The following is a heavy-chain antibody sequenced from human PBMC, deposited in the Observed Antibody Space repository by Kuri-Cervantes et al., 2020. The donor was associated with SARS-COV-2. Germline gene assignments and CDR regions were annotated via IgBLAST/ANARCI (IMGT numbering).Heavy chain of an antibody. CDR2: ISWNSGSI. J-gene: IGHJ4*02. CDR3: AKARKGDLRPTVFDY. V-gene: IGHV3-9*03. CDR1: GFTFDDYA. D-gene: IGHD3-3*01. Sequence: GGSLRLSCAASGFTFDDYAMHWVRQAPGKGLKWVSGISWNSGSIGYADSVKGRFTISRDNAKNSLYLQMNSLRAEDMALYYCAKARKGDLRPTVFDYWGQGTLVTVSS.